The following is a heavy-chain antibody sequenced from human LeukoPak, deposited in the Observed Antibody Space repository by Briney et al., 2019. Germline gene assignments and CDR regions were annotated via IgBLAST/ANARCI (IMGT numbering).Heavy chain of an antibody. J-gene: IGHJ4*02. CDR1: GGSFNDYY. CDR2: INYSGST. CDR3: ANTGDYYDSSGYYADY. Sequence: SETLSLTCAVYGGSFNDYYWSWIRQPPGKGLEWIGEINYSGSTNYNPSLKSRVTMSVDTSKNQFSLKLSSVTAADTAVYYCANTGDYYDSSGYYADYWGQGTLVTVSS. V-gene: IGHV4-34*01. D-gene: IGHD3-22*01.